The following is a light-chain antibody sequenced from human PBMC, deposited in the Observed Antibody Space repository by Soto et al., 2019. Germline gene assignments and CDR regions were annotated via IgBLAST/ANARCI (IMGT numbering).Light chain of an antibody. Sequence: EIVLTQSPATLSLSPGERATLSCRASQSVSSYLAWYQPKPGQAPRLLIYDASNRATGIPARFSGSGSVTDFTLTISSLEPEDFAVYYCQQRTFGQGTKLEIK. CDR1: QSVSSY. CDR3: QQRT. V-gene: IGKV3-11*01. CDR2: DAS. J-gene: IGKJ2*01.